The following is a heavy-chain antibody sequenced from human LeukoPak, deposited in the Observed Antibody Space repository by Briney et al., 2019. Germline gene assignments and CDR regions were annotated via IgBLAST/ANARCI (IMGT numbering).Heavy chain of an antibody. CDR1: GLTFSSYW. J-gene: IGHJ6*02. V-gene: IGHV3-74*01. CDR2: INSDGSKT. Sequence: GGSLRLSCVASGLTFSSYWMHWVRQAPGKGLVWVSRINSDGSKTTYADSVKGRFTISRDNAKNTLYLQMNSLRAEDAALYYCARDGSLNFFYYGMDVWGQGTTVTVSS. CDR3: ARDGSLNFFYYGMDV. D-gene: IGHD1-1*01.